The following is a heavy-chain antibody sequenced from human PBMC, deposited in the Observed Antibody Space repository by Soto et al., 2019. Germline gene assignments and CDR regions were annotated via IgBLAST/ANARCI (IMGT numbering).Heavy chain of an antibody. Sequence: ASVQFSCNASGYTFTGHHIHWVRQAPEQGPEWMGEIGPESGATRYAEKFQGRVTMTLDTSITTVYMELKNLSPDDTAVYYCGRGRSGQIVVFYWGQGTPVTVSS. V-gene: IGHV1-2*02. CDR1: GYTFTGHH. D-gene: IGHD1-26*01. J-gene: IGHJ4*02. CDR3: GRGRSGQIVVFY. CDR2: IGPESGAT.